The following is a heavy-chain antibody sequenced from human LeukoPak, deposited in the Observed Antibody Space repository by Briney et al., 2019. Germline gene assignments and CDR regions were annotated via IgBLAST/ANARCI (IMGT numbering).Heavy chain of an antibody. V-gene: IGHV1-24*01. CDR3: ATASYDSSGYYSSTFDY. D-gene: IGHD3-22*01. CDR1: GYTLTELS. CDR2: FDPEDGET. Sequence: GASVTVSCKVSGYTLTELSMHWVRQAPGKGLEWMGGFDPEDGETIYAQKFQGRVTMTEDTSTDTAYVELSSLRSEDTAVYYCATASYDSSGYYSSTFDYWGQGTLVTVSS. J-gene: IGHJ4*02.